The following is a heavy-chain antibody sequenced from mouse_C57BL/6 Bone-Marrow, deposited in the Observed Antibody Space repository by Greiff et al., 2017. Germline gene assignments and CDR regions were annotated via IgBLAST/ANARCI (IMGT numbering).Heavy chain of an antibody. J-gene: IGHJ2*01. Sequence: EVKLVESGGGLVQPGGSMKLSCAASGFTFSDAWMDWVRQSPEKGLEWVAEIRNKANNHATYYAESVKGRFTISRDDSKSSVYLQMNSLRAEDTGIYYCTRRGYYGSSSYFDYWGQGTTLTVSS. CDR3: TRRGYYGSSSYFDY. CDR2: IRNKANNHAT. D-gene: IGHD1-1*01. V-gene: IGHV6-6*01. CDR1: GFTFSDAW.